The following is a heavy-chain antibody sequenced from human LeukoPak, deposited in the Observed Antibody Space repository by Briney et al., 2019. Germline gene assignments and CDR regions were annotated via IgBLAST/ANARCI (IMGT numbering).Heavy chain of an antibody. CDR1: GYTFTSYY. CDR3: ALTARTFDY. V-gene: IGHV1-69*13. D-gene: IGHD4/OR15-4a*01. J-gene: IGHJ4*02. CDR2: IIPIFGTA. Sequence: ASVKVSCKASGYTFTSYYMHWVRQAPGQGLEWMGGIIPIFGTANYAQKFQGRVTITADESTSTAYMELSSLRSEDTAVYYCALTARTFDYWGQGTLVTVSS.